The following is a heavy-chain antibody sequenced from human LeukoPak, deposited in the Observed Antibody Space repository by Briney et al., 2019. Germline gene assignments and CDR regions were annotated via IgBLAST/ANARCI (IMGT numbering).Heavy chain of an antibody. J-gene: IGHJ4*02. CDR1: GYGFTSYW. D-gene: IGHD5-18*01. CDR2: IYPGDSDT. V-gene: IGHV5-51*01. CDR3: ARTSRGYSYGRNFDY. Sequence: GESLKISFKGSGYGFTSYWIGWVRPMPGKGLGWMGIIYPGDSDTRYSPSFQGQVTISADKSISTAYLQWSSLKASDTAMYYCARTSRGYSYGRNFDYWGQGTLVTVSS.